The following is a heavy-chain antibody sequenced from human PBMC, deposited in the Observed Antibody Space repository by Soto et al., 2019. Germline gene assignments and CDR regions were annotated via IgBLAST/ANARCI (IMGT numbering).Heavy chain of an antibody. D-gene: IGHD3-22*01. J-gene: IGHJ4*02. CDR2: IDPSDSQT. V-gene: IGHV5-10-1*01. CDR3: ARQIYDSDTGPNFQYYFDS. Sequence: EESLKISCKVSGYSFAGYWITWVRQKPGKGLEWMGRIDPSDSQTYYSPSFRGHVTISVTKSITTVFLQWSSLRASDTAMYYCARQIYDSDTGPNFQYYFDSWGQGTPVTVSS. CDR1: GYSFAGYW.